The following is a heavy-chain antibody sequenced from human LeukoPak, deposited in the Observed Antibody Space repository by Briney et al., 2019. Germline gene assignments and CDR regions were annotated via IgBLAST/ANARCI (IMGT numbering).Heavy chain of an antibody. V-gene: IGHV3-9*03. CDR3: AKDIGSGYDWYFDL. D-gene: IGHD5-12*01. J-gene: IGHJ2*01. CDR2: ISWNSGSI. Sequence: GRSLRLSCAASGFTFDDYAMHWVRQAPGKGLEWVSGISWNSGSIGYADSVKGRFTISRDNAKNSLYLQMNSLRAEDMALYYCAKDIGSGYDWYFDLWGRGTLVTVSS. CDR1: GFTFDDYA.